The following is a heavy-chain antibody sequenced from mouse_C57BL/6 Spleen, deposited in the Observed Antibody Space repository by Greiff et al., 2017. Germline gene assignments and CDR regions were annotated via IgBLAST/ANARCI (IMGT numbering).Heavy chain of an antibody. CDR1: GYTFTSYD. CDR2: LYPSDGST. Sequence: VQLQQSGPELVKPGASVKLSCKASGYTFTSYDINWVKQRPGQGLEWIGWLYPSDGSTKYNEKFKGKATLTVDTSSSPAYMELDSLTSEDSGVYFGARSNYSNPWFAYWGQGTLVTVSA. V-gene: IGHV1-85*01. CDR3: ARSNYSNPWFAY. D-gene: IGHD2-5*01. J-gene: IGHJ3*01.